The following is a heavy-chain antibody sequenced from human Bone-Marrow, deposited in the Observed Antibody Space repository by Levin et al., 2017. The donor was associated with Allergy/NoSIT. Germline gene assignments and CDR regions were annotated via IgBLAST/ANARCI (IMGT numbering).Heavy chain of an antibody. CDR2: FDPEDGKP. CDR3: ATAAPFDYVWGTYRAFDY. V-gene: IGHV1-24*01. J-gene: IGHJ4*02. Sequence: GASVKVSCKVSGYTLNGISMHWVRQAPGKGLEWMGGFDPEDGKPIYAQKFQGRVTMTEDTSTDTAYMDLSSLRSEDTAIYYCATAAPFDYVWGTYRAFDYWGQGTLVTVSS. D-gene: IGHD3-16*02. CDR1: GYTLNGIS.